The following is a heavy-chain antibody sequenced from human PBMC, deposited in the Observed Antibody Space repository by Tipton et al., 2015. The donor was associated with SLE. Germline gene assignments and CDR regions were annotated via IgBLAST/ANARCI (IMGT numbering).Heavy chain of an antibody. CDR3: ATDQGDY. CDR1: GFTFSLYS. J-gene: IGHJ4*02. V-gene: IGHV3-66*02. Sequence: SLRLSCAASGFTFSLYSMHWVRQAPGKGLEWVSVIFSGGNTYYADSVKGRFTMSRDNSKNTLYVQMNSLRPEDTAVYYCATDQGDYWGQGTLVTVSS. CDR2: IFSGGNT.